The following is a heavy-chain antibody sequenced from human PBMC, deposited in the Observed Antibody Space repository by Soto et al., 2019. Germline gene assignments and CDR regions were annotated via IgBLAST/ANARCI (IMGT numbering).Heavy chain of an antibody. CDR1: GGPISSYY. CDR2: IFYTGNT. V-gene: IGHV4-59*01. Sequence: SETVSLTCNVSGGPISSYYWSWIRQFPGKGLEWIGQIFYTGNTNYNPSLKSRVTMSVDIPKKQFSLKLRSVTTADTAIYFCARNNVRGVSNSYNWMDPWGQGTLVTVSS. CDR3: ARNNVRGVSNSYNWMDP. J-gene: IGHJ5*02. D-gene: IGHD3-10*01.